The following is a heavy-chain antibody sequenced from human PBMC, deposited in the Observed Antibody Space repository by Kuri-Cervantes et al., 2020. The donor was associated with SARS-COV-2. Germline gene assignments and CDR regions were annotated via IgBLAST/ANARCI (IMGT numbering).Heavy chain of an antibody. CDR3: ARKIGGGYCSGGSCWGMDV. CDR1: GYTFTGYY. J-gene: IGHJ6*02. V-gene: IGHV1-2*04. D-gene: IGHD2-15*01. CDR2: INPNSGGT. Sequence: ASVKVSCKASGYTFTGYYMHWVRQAPGQGLEWMGWINPNSGGTNYAQKFQGWVTMTRDTSISTAYMELSRLRSEDTAVYYCARKIGGGYCSGGSCWGMDVWGQGTTVTVSS.